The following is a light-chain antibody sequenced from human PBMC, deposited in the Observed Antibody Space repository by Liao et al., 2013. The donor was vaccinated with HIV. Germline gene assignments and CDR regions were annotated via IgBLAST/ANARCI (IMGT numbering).Light chain of an antibody. Sequence: SYDLTQPSSVSVSPGRAASINCSGDYLGYKYVSWYQLKPGQSPLLVIYRDTKRPSGVPERMSGSKSGNTATLTISRVEAGDEADYYCQVWDSGSDHPVVFGGGTKLTVL. J-gene: IGLJ2*01. CDR2: RDT. CDR1: YLGYKY. V-gene: IGLV3-1*01. CDR3: QVWDSGSDHPVV.